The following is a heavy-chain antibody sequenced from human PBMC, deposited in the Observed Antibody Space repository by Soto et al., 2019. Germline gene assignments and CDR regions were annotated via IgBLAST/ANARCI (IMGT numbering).Heavy chain of an antibody. CDR1: GGSISSSSYY. V-gene: IGHV4-39*01. CDR2: IYYSGST. J-gene: IGHJ6*03. Sequence: SETLSLTCTVSGGSISSSSYYWGWIRQPPGKGLEWIGSIYYSGSTYYNPSLKSRVTISVDTSKNQFSLKLSSVTAADTAVYYCARTMVVAAIYYYYMDVWGKGTTVTVSS. CDR3: ARTMVVAAIYYYYMDV. D-gene: IGHD2-15*01.